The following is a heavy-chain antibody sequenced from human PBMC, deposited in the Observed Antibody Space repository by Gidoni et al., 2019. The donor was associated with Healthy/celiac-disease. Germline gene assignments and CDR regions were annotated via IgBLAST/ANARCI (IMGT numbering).Heavy chain of an antibody. CDR3: AKESDYDILTGYYDY. J-gene: IGHJ4*02. Sequence: EVQLVASGGGLVQPGRSLRLSCAASGFPFAYYAMHWVRQAPGKGLEWVSGISWNSGSIGYADSVKGRFTISRDNAKNSLYLQMNSLRAEDTALYYCAKESDYDILTGYYDYWGQGTLVTVSS. CDR2: ISWNSGSI. CDR1: GFPFAYYA. D-gene: IGHD3-9*01. V-gene: IGHV3-9*01.